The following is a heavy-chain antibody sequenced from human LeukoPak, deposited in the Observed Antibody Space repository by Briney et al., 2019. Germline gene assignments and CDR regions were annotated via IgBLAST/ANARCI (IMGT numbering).Heavy chain of an antibody. CDR1: GFTVSSNY. CDR2: IYSGGST. V-gene: IGHV3-53*01. Sequence: GGSLRLSCAASGFTVSSNYMSWVRQAPGKGLEWVSVIYSGGSTYYADSVKGRFTISRDNSKNTLYLQMNSLRAEDTAVYYCAKRWEPLGASGHYFDYRGQGTLVTVSS. J-gene: IGHJ4*02. CDR3: AKRWEPLGASGHYFDY. D-gene: IGHD1-26*01.